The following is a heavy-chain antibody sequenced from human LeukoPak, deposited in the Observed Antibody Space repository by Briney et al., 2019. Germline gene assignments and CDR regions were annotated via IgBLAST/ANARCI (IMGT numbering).Heavy chain of an antibody. CDR3: ARGRAGIVVVPAATSGGFDP. V-gene: IGHV3-7*03. CDR1: GFTFSSYW. CDR2: MKQDGSEK. J-gene: IGHJ5*02. Sequence: GGSLRLSCVVSGFTFSSYWMSWVRQAPGQGLEWVANMKQDGSEKYYVDSVKGRFTISRDNAKNSLYLQMNSLRAEDTAVYYCARGRAGIVVVPAATSGGFDPWGQGTLVTVSS. D-gene: IGHD2-2*01.